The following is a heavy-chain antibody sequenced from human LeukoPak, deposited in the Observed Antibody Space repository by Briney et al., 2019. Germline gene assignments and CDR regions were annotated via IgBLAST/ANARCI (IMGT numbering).Heavy chain of an antibody. Sequence: GGSLRLSCAASGFTFSSYWMSWVRQAPGKGLEWVANIKQDGSEKYYVDSVKGRFTISRDNAKNSLYLQMNSLRAEDTAVYYCARDFYYDSCGYYYGYWGQGTLVTVSS. CDR1: GFTFSSYW. J-gene: IGHJ4*02. CDR3: ARDFYYDSCGYYYGY. V-gene: IGHV3-7*01. D-gene: IGHD3-22*01. CDR2: IKQDGSEK.